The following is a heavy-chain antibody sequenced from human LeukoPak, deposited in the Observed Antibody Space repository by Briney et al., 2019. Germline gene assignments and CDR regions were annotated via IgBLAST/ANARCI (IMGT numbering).Heavy chain of an antibody. D-gene: IGHD5-12*01. CDR3: VRHDGRGGATMGALDS. CDR2: IYYGRTT. CDR1: AGSITSGSHH. Sequence: SETLSLTCTVSAGSITSGSHHWGWIRQSPGTGLEWIGRIYYGRTTYYNPSINRLVTISLVTSKNQFSLPLNSVTAADTAVYYCVRHDGRGGATMGALDSWGQGTLVTVSS. V-gene: IGHV4-39*01. J-gene: IGHJ4*02.